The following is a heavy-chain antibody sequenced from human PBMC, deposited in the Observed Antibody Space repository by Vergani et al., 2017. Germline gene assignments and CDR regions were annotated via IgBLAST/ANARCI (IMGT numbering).Heavy chain of an antibody. Sequence: EVQLVQSGAEVKKPGESLKISCKGSGYSFTSYWISWVRQMPGKGLEWMGRIDPSDSYTNYSPSFQGHVTSSADESISTAYLQWSSLKASDTAMYYCVSQFRMGHYYYYGMDVWGQGTTVTVSS. J-gene: IGHJ6*02. D-gene: IGHD2-8*01. V-gene: IGHV5-10-1*01. CDR2: IDPSDSYT. CDR1: GYSFTSYW. CDR3: VSQFRMGHYYYYGMDV.